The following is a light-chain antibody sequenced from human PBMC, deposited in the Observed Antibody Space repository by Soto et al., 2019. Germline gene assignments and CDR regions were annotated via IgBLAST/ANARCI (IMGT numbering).Light chain of an antibody. Sequence: QSALTQPASVAEPPGQSITISCTGTSSDVGGYNYVSWYQQHPGKAPKLMIYDVSNRPSGVSNRFSGSKSGNTASLTISGLQAEDEADYYCSSYTSSSTLGVFGTGTKVTVL. CDR2: DVS. J-gene: IGLJ1*01. V-gene: IGLV2-14*01. CDR3: SSYTSSSTLGV. CDR1: SSDVGGYNY.